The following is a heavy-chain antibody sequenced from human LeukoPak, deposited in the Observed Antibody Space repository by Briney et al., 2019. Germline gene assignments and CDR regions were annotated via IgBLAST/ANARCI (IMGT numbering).Heavy chain of an antibody. V-gene: IGHV4-39*01. Sequence: SETLSLTCTVSGGTISSSSYYWGLIRQPPGKGLEWIGSIYYSGSTYYNPSLKSRVTISVDTSKNQFSLKLSSVTAADTAVYYCARNSSGSYYPYYFDYGGQGTLVTVSS. J-gene: IGHJ4*02. CDR3: ARNSSGSYYPYYFDY. CDR1: GGTISSSSYY. D-gene: IGHD3-10*01. CDR2: IYYSGST.